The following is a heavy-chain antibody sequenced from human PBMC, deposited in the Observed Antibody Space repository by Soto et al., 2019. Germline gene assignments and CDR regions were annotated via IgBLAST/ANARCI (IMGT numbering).Heavy chain of an antibody. CDR3: ARGGNVAVPSALSSYDDYTNYSVES. D-gene: IGHD4-4*01. J-gene: IGHJ4*02. CDR1: GGSFSDFA. Sequence: QVQLAQSGAEVRKPGSSVKVSCRASGGSFSDFAFSWVRQAPGQGLEWMVAIIPMFAATKYAQRFQGRVTIHADASTTTVYMALSSLPSDDSAVYYCARGGNVAVPSALSSYDDYTNYSVESWGQGTLVSVSS. V-gene: IGHV1-69*01. CDR2: IIPMFAAT.